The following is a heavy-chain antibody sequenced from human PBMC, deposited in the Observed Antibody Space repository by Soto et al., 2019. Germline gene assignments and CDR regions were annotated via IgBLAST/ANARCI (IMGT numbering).Heavy chain of an antibody. CDR2: IIPIFGTA. V-gene: IGHV1-69*13. CDR3: ARSSYYGSGSYDYYYGMDV. CDR1: GGTFSSYA. J-gene: IGHJ6*02. Sequence: SVKVSCKASGGTFSSYAISWVRQAPGQGLEWMGGIIPIFGTANYAQKFQGRVTIAADESTSTAYMELSSLRSEDTAVYYCARSSYYGSGSYDYYYGMDVWGQGTTVTVPS. D-gene: IGHD3-10*01.